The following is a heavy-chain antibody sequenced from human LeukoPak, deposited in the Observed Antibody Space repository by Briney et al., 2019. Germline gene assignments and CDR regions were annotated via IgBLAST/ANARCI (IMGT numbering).Heavy chain of an antibody. CDR3: AKRDFYDSSAYYYFYCFDH. J-gene: IGHJ4*02. V-gene: IGHV3-30*18. CDR1: GFTFSSYG. D-gene: IGHD3-22*01. Sequence: GRSLRLSCAASGFTFSSYGMHWVRQAPGKGLEWVAVISYDGSNKYYADSVKGRFTISGDNSKNTLYLQMNSLRAEDTAVYYCAKRDFYDSSAYYYFYCFDHWGQGTLVTVSS. CDR2: ISYDGSNK.